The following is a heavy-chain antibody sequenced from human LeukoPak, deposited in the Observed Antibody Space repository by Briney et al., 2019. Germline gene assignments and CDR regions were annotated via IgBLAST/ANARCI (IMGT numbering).Heavy chain of an antibody. CDR2: IHSSGGT. Sequence: KTSETLSLTCTVSGGSISGDYWSWFRQPPGEGLEWIGYIHSSGGTNYNPSLKGRVTMSVDMSKNQLSLKPISVTAADTAVYYCARGTVTTRYFDYWGQGTLVTVSS. CDR3: ARGTVTTRYFDY. CDR1: GGSISGDY. D-gene: IGHD4-11*01. J-gene: IGHJ4*02. V-gene: IGHV4-59*08.